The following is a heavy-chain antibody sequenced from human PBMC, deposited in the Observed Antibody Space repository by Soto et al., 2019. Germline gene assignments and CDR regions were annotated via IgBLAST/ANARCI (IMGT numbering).Heavy chain of an antibody. D-gene: IGHD3-10*01. Sequence: SETLSLTCAVSGGSISSSNWWSWVRQPPGKGLEWIGEIYHSGSTNYNPSLKSRVTISVDKSKNQFSLKLSSVTAEDTAVYYCAKALYYYGSGLYYFDYWGQGTLVTVSS. CDR3: AKALYYYGSGLYYFDY. CDR2: IYHSGST. V-gene: IGHV4-4*02. J-gene: IGHJ4*02. CDR1: GGSISSSNW.